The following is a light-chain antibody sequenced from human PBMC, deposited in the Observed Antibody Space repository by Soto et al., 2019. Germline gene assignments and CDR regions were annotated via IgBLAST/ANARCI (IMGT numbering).Light chain of an antibody. CDR1: SGSVSTSYY. V-gene: IGLV8-61*01. Sequence: QTVVTQEPSFSVSPGGTVTLTCGLSSGSVSTSYYPSWYQQTPGQAPRTLIYSTNTRSSGVPDRFSGSILGNKAALTITGAQADDESDYYCVPYMGSGILVFGGGTKVTVL. CDR3: VPYMGSGILV. CDR2: STN. J-gene: IGLJ3*02.